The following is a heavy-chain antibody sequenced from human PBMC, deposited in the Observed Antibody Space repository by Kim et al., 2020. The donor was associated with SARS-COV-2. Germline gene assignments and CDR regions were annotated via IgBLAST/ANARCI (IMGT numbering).Heavy chain of an antibody. Sequence: GGSLRLSCAASGFTFNTYGMHWVRQAPGKGLEWVAVISYDGSKKYYADSVKGRFTISRDNSKNTLYLQMNSLRIEDTAVYYCAKSFSGSYFGYDYWGQGTLLTVSS. J-gene: IGHJ4*02. CDR2: ISYDGSKK. CDR3: AKSFSGSYFGYDY. D-gene: IGHD1-26*01. V-gene: IGHV3-30*18. CDR1: GFTFNTYG.